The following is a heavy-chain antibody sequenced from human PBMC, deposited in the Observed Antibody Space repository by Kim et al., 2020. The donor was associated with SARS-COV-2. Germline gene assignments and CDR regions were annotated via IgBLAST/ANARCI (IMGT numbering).Heavy chain of an antibody. Sequence: SVKVSCKASGGTFSSYAISWVRQAPGQGLEWMGGIIPIFGTANYAQKFQGRVTITADESTSTAYMELSSLRSEDTAVYYCARVVRGGYGRRENYYYYYGMDVWGQGTTVTVSS. J-gene: IGHJ6*02. CDR2: IIPIFGTA. CDR3: ARVVRGGYGRRENYYYYYGMDV. V-gene: IGHV1-69*13. D-gene: IGHD3-16*01. CDR1: GGTFSSYA.